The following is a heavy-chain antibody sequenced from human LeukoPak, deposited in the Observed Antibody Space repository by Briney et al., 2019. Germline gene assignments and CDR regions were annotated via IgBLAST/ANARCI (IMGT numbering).Heavy chain of an antibody. J-gene: IGHJ4*02. V-gene: IGHV3-15*04. D-gene: IGHD3-22*01. Sequence: GGSLRLSCAASGFTFSNAWMSWVRQAPGKGLEWLGRIGSKTDGGTTNYAASVKGRFTISRDDSKNTLYLQMNSLKTEDTAVYYCATYRFYYDSSGFDYWGQGTLVIVSS. CDR1: GFTFSNAW. CDR2: IGSKTDGGTT. CDR3: ATYRFYYDSSGFDY.